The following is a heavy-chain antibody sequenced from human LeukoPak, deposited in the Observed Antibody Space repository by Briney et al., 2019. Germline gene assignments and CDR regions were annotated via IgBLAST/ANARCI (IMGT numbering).Heavy chain of an antibody. CDR2: IYYSGST. CDR3: ARDGSGKEPDY. J-gene: IGHJ4*02. D-gene: IGHD3-10*01. CDR1: GGSISSSSYY. Sequence: PSETLSLTCTVSGGSISSSSYYWGWIRQPPGKGLEWIGSIYYSGSTYYNPSLKSRVTISVDTSKNQFSLKLSSVTAADTAVYYCARDGSGKEPDYWGQGTLVTVSS. V-gene: IGHV4-39*07.